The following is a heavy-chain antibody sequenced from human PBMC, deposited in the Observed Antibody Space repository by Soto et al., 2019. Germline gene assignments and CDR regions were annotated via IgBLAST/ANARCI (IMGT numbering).Heavy chain of an antibody. V-gene: IGHV1-69*12. Sequence: QVQLVQSGAEVKKPGSSVKVSCKASGGTFSSYAISWVRQAPGQGLEWMGGIIPIFGTANYAQKFQGRVTITAHESKATAYMELRSLRPEDTAVYYYCYYYDSSGGNAFDIWGQGTMVTVSS. CDR2: IIPIFGTA. CDR1: GGTFSSYA. J-gene: IGHJ3*02. CDR3: CYYYDSSGGNAFDI. D-gene: IGHD3-22*01.